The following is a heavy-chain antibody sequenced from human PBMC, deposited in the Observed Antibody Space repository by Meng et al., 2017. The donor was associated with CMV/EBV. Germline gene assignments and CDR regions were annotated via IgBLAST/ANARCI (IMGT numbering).Heavy chain of an antibody. J-gene: IGHJ4*02. CDR2: IIPILGIA. D-gene: IGHD2-2*01. V-gene: IGHV1-69*04. CDR3: ARDSHPGCNSTSCPYHY. Sequence: SVKVSCKASGGTFSSYTISWVRQAPGQGLEWMGRIIPILGIANYAQKFQGRVTITADKSTSTAYMELSSLRSEDTAVYYCARDSHPGCNSTSCPYHYWGQGTLVTVSS. CDR1: GGTFSSYT.